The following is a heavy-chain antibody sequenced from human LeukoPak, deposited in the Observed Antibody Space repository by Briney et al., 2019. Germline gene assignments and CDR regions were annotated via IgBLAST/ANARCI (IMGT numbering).Heavy chain of an antibody. CDR1: GFTFSNSW. Sequence: GGSLRLSCAASGFTFSNSWMSWVRQAPGKRLEWVAEINLDGSGRYYVDSVRGRFTISRDNAKNSVFLQLNSLRAEDTAVYYYGSFDVYWGQGTLVTVSS. J-gene: IGHJ4*02. V-gene: IGHV3-7*01. D-gene: IGHD6-6*01. CDR2: INLDGSGR. CDR3: GSFDVY.